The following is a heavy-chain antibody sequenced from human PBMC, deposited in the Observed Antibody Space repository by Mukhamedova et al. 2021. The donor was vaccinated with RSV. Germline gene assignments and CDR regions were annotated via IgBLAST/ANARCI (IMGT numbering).Heavy chain of an antibody. CDR2: VSGGGDTT. Sequence: GSAVSGGGDTTYFADSVKCRFTISRDNSKNTLYLQMNSLRDEDRAVYYCAKGSNWFDAWGQGTLVTVSS. CDR3: AKGSNWFDA. J-gene: IGHJ5*02. V-gene: IGHV3-23*01.